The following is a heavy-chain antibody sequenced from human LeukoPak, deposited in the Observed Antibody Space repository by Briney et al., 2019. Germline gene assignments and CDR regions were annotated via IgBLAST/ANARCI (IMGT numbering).Heavy chain of an antibody. CDR1: GYSFTSYW. D-gene: IGHD3-16*02. CDR3: ARRRGLLWFGELSPHEYDYVWGSYRYLSLGPADK. CDR2: IYPGDSDT. V-gene: IGHV5-51*01. Sequence: GESLKISCKGSGYSFTSYWIGWVRQMPGKGLEWMGIIYPGDSDTRYSPSFQGQVTISADKSISTAYLQWSSLKASDTAMYYCARRRGLLWFGELSPHEYDYVWGSYRYLSLGPADKWGQGTLVTVSS. J-gene: IGHJ4*02.